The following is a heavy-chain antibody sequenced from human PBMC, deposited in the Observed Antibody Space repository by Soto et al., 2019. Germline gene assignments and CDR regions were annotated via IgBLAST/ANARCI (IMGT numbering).Heavy chain of an antibody. V-gene: IGHV3-21*01. D-gene: IGHD3-3*01. J-gene: IGHJ6*03. CDR3: ARHSADYDFWSGYLGYYMDV. CDR2: ISSGSTYI. CDR1: GFTFSSYS. Sequence: GGSLRLSCAASGFTFSSYSMNWVRQAPGKGLEWVSSISSGSTYIYYAASVKGRFTISRDNAKNSLYLQMNSLRAGDTAVYYCARHSADYDFWSGYLGYYMDVWGKGTTVTVSS.